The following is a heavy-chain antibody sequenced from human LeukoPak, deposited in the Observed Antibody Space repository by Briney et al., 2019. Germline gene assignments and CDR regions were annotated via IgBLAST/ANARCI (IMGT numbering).Heavy chain of an antibody. Sequence: PGGSLRLSCAASGFTFVSYTMNWFRQAPGKGLEWVSSISSTSTYIYYADSVKGRFTISRDNGGNSLYLQMNSLRAEDTAVYYCARDLLGELYFDFCGQGTLVTVSS. D-gene: IGHD3-10*01. CDR3: ARDLLGELYFDF. V-gene: IGHV3-21*01. CDR2: ISSTSTYI. J-gene: IGHJ4*02. CDR1: GFTFVSYT.